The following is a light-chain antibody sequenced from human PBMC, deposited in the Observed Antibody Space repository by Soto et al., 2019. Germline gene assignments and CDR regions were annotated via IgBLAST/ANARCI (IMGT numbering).Light chain of an antibody. CDR2: GVS. CDR1: SSDVGGYNF. V-gene: IGLV2-8*01. J-gene: IGLJ1*01. Sequence: QSALTQPPSASGSPGQSVTISCTGTSSDVGGYNFVSWYQQHPGKAPKLMIYGVSKRPSGVPDRFSGSKSGNTASLTVSGLQAEDEADYYCSSYAGTILPYVFGPGTKLTVL. CDR3: SSYAGTILPYV.